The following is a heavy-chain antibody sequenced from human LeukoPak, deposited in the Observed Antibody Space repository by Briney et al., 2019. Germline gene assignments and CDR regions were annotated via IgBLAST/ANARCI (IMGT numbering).Heavy chain of an antibody. CDR1: GFTFDDYA. Sequence: PGGSLRLSCVASGFTFDDYAMHWVRQVPGKGLEWVSRISWNSDNIGYADSVKGRFTISRDNAKNSLYLQMNSLRDEDTASYYCARAPPPRYSGSYHPYDYYFDYWGQGTLVTVSS. CDR2: ISWNSDNI. D-gene: IGHD1-26*01. V-gene: IGHV3-9*01. CDR3: ARAPPPRYSGSYHPYDYYFDY. J-gene: IGHJ4*02.